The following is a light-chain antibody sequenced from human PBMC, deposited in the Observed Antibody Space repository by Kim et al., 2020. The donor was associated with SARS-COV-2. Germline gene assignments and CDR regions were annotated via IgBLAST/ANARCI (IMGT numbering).Light chain of an antibody. J-gene: IGKJ4*01. CDR1: QSISYY. Sequence: DIQMTQSPSSLSASVGDRVTITCRASQSISYYLNWYQQKPGKAPKFLIYAASSLQSGVPSRFSGSGSGTDFTLTISSLQPEDFATYSCQQSYSTPLTFGGGTKVDIK. CDR3: QQSYSTPLT. V-gene: IGKV1-39*01. CDR2: AAS.